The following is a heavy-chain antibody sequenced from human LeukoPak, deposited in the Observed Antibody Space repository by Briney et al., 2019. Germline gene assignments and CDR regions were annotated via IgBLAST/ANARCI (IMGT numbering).Heavy chain of an antibody. D-gene: IGHD1-26*01. V-gene: IGHV4-39*01. Sequence: KPSETLSLTCTVSGGSISSNSYYWAWLRQPPGKGLEWIGTVYHSGSAYYNPSLKNRVTIPVDTSKNQFSLKLSSVTAADTAVYYCAPTPRIVGATPPYYFDYWGQGTLVTVSS. CDR1: GGSISSNSYY. CDR2: VYHSGSA. J-gene: IGHJ4*02. CDR3: APTPRIVGATPPYYFDY.